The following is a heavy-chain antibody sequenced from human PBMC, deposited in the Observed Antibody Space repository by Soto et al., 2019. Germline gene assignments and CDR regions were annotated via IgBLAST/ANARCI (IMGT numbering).Heavy chain of an antibody. CDR2: ISSSSSYI. D-gene: IGHD3-3*01. CDR1: GFTFSSYS. J-gene: IGHJ4*02. CDR3: ARVRPQYDFWSGYTDTLFDY. V-gene: IGHV3-21*01. Sequence: GGSLRLSCAASGFTFSSYSMNWVRQAPGKGLEWVSSISSSSSYIYYADSVKGRFTISRDNAKNSLYLQMNSLRAEDTAVYYCARVRPQYDFWSGYTDTLFDYWGKGTLVTVYS.